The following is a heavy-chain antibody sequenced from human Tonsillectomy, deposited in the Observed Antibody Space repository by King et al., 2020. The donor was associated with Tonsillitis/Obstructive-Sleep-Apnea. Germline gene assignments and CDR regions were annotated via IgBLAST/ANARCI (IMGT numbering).Heavy chain of an antibody. CDR2: ISGSGGST. Sequence: VQLLESGGDLVQPGGSLRLSCAASGFTFSSYAMNWVRQAPGKGPEWVSGISGSGGSTYYADSVKGRFTISRDNSKNTVYLQMNSLRAEDTAIYSCAKLGSTVPVAGTVDSYFDYWGQGTLVTVSS. J-gene: IGHJ4*02. CDR1: GFTFSSYA. V-gene: IGHV3-23*01. D-gene: IGHD6-19*01. CDR3: AKLGSTVPVAGTVDSYFDY.